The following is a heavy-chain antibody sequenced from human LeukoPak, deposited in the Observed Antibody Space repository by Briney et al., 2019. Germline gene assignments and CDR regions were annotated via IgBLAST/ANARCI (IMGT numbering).Heavy chain of an antibody. CDR3: AHSRYCSSTSCYPSFDP. Sequence: ASGPTLVNPTQTLTLTCTFSGFSLSTSGVGVGWIRQPPGKALEWLALIYWDDDKRYSPSLKSRLTITKDTSKNQVVLTMTNMDPVDTATYYCAHSRYCSSTSCYPSFDPWGQGTLVTVSS. D-gene: IGHD2-2*01. J-gene: IGHJ5*02. V-gene: IGHV2-5*02. CDR1: GFSLSTSGVG. CDR2: IYWDDDK.